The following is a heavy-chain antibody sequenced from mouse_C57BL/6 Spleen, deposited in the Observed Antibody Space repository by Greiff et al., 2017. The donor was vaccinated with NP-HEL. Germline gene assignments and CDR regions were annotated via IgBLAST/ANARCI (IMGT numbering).Heavy chain of an antibody. CDR1: GYAFTDYN. CDR2: INPNNGGT. D-gene: IGHD1-1*01. V-gene: IGHV1-22*01. CDR3: ARALLDYGRGYYFDY. J-gene: IGHJ2*01. Sequence: EVQLQQSGPELVKPGASVKMSCKASGYAFTDYNMHWVKQSHGKSLEWIGYINPNNGGTSYNQKFKGKATLTVNKSSSTAYMELRSLTSEDSAVYYCARALLDYGRGYYFDYWGQGTTLTVSS.